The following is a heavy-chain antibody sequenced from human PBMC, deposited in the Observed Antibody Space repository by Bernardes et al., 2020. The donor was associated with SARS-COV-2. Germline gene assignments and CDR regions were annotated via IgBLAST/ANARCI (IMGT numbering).Heavy chain of an antibody. CDR2: INHSGST. Sequence: SETLSLTCAVYGGSFSGYYWSWIRQPPGKGLEWIGEINHSGSTNYNPSLQSRVTISVDTSKNQFSLKLSSVTAADTAVYYCARGLSPPRYSYHRGRVTANHNWFDPWGQGTLVTVSS. CDR3: ARGLSPPRYSYHRGRVTANHNWFDP. J-gene: IGHJ5*02. CDR1: GGSFSGYY. D-gene: IGHD5-18*01. V-gene: IGHV4-34*01.